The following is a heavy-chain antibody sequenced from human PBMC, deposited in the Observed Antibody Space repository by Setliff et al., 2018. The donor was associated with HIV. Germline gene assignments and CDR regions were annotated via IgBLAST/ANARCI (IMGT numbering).Heavy chain of an antibody. V-gene: IGHV3-7*03. Sequence: GGSLRLSCVASGFTFSSNWLSWVRQAPGKGLEWVANIKQDGSEKYYVDSVKGRFTIPRDNAKNSLYLQVNNLRAEDTAVYYCARGPSSTHWSPGYFQHWGQGTPVTVSS. CDR2: IKQDGSEK. J-gene: IGHJ1*01. CDR3: ARGPSSTHWSPGYFQH. CDR1: GFTFSSNW. D-gene: IGHD2-8*02.